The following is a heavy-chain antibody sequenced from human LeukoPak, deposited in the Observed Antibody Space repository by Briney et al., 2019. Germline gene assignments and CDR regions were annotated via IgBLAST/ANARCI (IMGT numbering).Heavy chain of an antibody. CDR1: GGSISSSSYY. Sequence: SETLSLTCTVSGGSISSSSYYWGWIRQPPGKGLEWIGSIYYSGSTYYNPSLKSRVTISVDTSKNQFSLKLSSVTAADTAVYYCARVQGDSSGYYYSPFDYWGQGTLVTVSS. V-gene: IGHV4-39*07. J-gene: IGHJ4*02. CDR2: IYYSGST. CDR3: ARVQGDSSGYYYSPFDY. D-gene: IGHD3-22*01.